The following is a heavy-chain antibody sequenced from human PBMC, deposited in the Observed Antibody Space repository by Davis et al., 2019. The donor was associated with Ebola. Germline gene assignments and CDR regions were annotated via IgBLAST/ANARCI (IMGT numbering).Heavy chain of an antibody. V-gene: IGHV1-69*06. D-gene: IGHD6-6*01. CDR1: GGTFSSYA. CDR2: IFPIFGTA. Sequence: SVKVSCKASGGTFSSYAISWLRQAPGQGLEWMGGIFPIFGTANYAQKFQGRVTITAAKSTSTAYMELSSLRSEDTAVYYCAREGKQLVGNSYFDYWGQGTLVTVSS. CDR3: AREGKQLVGNSYFDY. J-gene: IGHJ4*02.